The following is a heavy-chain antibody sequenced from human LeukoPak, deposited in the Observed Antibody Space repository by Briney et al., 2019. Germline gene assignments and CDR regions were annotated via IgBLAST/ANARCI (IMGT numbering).Heavy chain of an antibody. CDR3: ARDRSPGSY. J-gene: IGHJ4*02. Sequence: GGSLRLSCAVSGFSFSTYWMGWVRQAPGKGLEWVANIKQDGSEENYVDSVKGRFTISRDNAKNSLYLQMSSLRAEDTAVYYCARDRSPGSYWGQGTLVTVSS. D-gene: IGHD3-10*01. V-gene: IGHV3-7*03. CDR1: GFSFSTYW. CDR2: IKQDGSEE.